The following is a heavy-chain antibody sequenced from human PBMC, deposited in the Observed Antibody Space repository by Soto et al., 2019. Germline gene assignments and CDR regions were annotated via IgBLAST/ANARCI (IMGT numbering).Heavy chain of an antibody. Sequence: PSETLSLTCAVYGGSFSGYYWSWILQPPGKGLEWIGEINHSENTNYNPSLKSRVTVSVDTSKNQFSLKLSSVTAADTAVYYCASPPPLSVQTIEAEFFQHWGHGTLVTVSS. J-gene: IGHJ1*01. CDR1: GGSFSGYY. CDR2: INHSENT. CDR3: ASPPPLSVQTIEAEFFQH. D-gene: IGHD2-15*01. V-gene: IGHV4-34*01.